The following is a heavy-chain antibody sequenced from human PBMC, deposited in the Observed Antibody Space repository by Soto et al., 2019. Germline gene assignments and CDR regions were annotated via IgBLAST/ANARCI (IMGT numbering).Heavy chain of an antibody. Sequence: QVQLQESGPGLVKPSGTLSLTCTVSGGSISSYYWSWIRQPPGKGLEWIGYIYYSGSTNYNPSLKSRVTISVDTSKNQFSLKLSSVTAADTAVYYCARDGSSGWTGYYYGMDVW. V-gene: IGHV4-59*01. CDR3: ARDGSSGWTGYYYGMDV. CDR2: IYYSGST. CDR1: GGSISSYY. D-gene: IGHD6-19*01. J-gene: IGHJ6*01.